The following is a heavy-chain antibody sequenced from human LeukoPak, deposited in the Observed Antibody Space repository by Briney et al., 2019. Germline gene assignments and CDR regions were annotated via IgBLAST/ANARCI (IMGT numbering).Heavy chain of an antibody. CDR3: ARPRGARYYYFDY. CDR2: INHSGST. J-gene: IGHJ4*02. D-gene: IGHD1-26*01. Sequence: SETLSPTCAVYGGSFSGYYWSWIRQPPGKGLEWIGEINHSGSTNYNPSLKSRVTISVDTSKNQFSLKLSSVTAADTAVYYCARPRGARYYYFDYWGQGTLVTVSS. CDR1: GGSFSGYY. V-gene: IGHV4-34*01.